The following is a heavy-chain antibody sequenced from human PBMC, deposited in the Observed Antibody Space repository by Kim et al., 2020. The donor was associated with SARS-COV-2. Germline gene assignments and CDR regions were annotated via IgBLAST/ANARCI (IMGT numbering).Heavy chain of an antibody. D-gene: IGHD5-12*01. Sequence: SVKVSCKASGGTFSSYAISWVRQAPGQGLEWMGGIIPIFGTANYAQKFQGRVTITADESTSTAYMELSSLRSEDTAVYYCARDVPHDSGYDSNYYYYGMDVWGQGTTVTVSS. J-gene: IGHJ6*02. V-gene: IGHV1-69*13. CDR3: ARDVPHDSGYDSNYYYYGMDV. CDR2: IIPIFGTA. CDR1: GGTFSSYA.